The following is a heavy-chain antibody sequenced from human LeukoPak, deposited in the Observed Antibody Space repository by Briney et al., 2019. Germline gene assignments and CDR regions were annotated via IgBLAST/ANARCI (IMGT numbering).Heavy chain of an antibody. J-gene: IGHJ4*02. CDR1: GFTFSNAW. CDR2: IKSKTDGGTT. CDR3: TTDWQYYDILPGTEGLL. D-gene: IGHD3-9*01. Sequence: GGALRLSCAASGFTFSNAWMSWVRQAPGKGLEWVGRIKSKTDGGTTDYAAPVKGRFTISRDDSKNTLYLQMNSLKTEDTAVYYCTTDWQYYDILPGTEGLLWGQGTLVTVSS. V-gene: IGHV3-15*01.